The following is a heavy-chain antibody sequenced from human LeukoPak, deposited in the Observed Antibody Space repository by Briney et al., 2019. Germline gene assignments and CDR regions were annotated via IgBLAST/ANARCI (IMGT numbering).Heavy chain of an antibody. CDR2: IIPNSGGT. CDR3: ARDSSSWLGWYFDL. D-gene: IGHD6-13*01. V-gene: IGHV1-2*02. Sequence: GASPKVSCKASGGTFSSYAISWVRQAPGQGLEWMGRIIPNSGGTNYAQKFQGRVTMTRDTSISTAYMELSRLRSDDTAVYYCARDSSSWLGWYFDLWGRGTLVTVSS. CDR1: GGTFSSYA. J-gene: IGHJ2*01.